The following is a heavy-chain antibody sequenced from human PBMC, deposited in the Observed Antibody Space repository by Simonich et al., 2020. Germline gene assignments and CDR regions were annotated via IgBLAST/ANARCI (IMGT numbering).Heavy chain of an antibody. CDR2: INPHSGGT. CDR1: GYTFTGYY. J-gene: IGHJ4*02. D-gene: IGHD7-27*01. V-gene: IGHV1-2*02. Sequence: QLVQSGPEVKKPGTSVKVSCKASGYTFTGYYMHWVRQAPGQGLEWMGWINPHSGGTNYAQKFQGRVTMTRDTSISTAYMELSRLRSDDTAVYYCARDPGAELTGDYWGQGTLVTVSS. CDR3: ARDPGAELTGDY.